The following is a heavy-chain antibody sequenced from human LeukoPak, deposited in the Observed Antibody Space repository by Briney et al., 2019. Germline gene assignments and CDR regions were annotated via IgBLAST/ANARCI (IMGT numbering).Heavy chain of an antibody. CDR2: MNPNSGNT. D-gene: IGHD2-2*01. CDR1: GYTFTSYD. Sequence: ASVKVSCKASGYTFTSYDINWVRQATGQGLEWMGWMNPNSGNTGYAQMFQGRVTMTRNTSISTAYMEPSSLRSEDTAVYYCARGRYLLGYCSSTSCYGGDCWGQGTLVTVSS. CDR3: ARGRYLLGYCSSTSCYGGDC. V-gene: IGHV1-8*01. J-gene: IGHJ4*02.